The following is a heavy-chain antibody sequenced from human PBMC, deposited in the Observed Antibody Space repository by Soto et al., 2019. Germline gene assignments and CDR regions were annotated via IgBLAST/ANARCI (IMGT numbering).Heavy chain of an antibody. Sequence: GASVKVSCKASGYTFTSYGISWVRQAPGQGLEWMGWISAYNGNTNYAQKLQGRVTMTTDTSTSTAYMELRSLRSDDTAVYYCARDFDYYDSRAGMDVWGQGTTVTVSS. CDR1: GYTFTSYG. CDR3: ARDFDYYDSRAGMDV. CDR2: ISAYNGNT. V-gene: IGHV1-18*01. D-gene: IGHD3-22*01. J-gene: IGHJ6*02.